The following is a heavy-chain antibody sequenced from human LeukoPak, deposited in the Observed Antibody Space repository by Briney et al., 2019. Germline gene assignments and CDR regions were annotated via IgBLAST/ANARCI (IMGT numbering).Heavy chain of an antibody. CDR2: IXSEGRII. D-gene: IGHD3-10*01. CDR1: GFTXSNXX. Sequence: RLSXXASGFTXSNXXMHWVRHVPXRGVVGVSLIXSEGRIINYADSVKGRFTISRDNAKNTLYLQMNSLRVEDTAVHYCARGRGWYXXLW. J-gene: IGHJ2*01. V-gene: IGHV3-74*01. CDR3: ARGRGWYXXL.